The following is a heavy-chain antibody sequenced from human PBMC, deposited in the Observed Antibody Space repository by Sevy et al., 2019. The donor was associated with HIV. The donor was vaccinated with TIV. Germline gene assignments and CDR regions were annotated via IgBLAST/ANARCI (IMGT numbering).Heavy chain of an antibody. J-gene: IGHJ5*02. V-gene: IGHV3-15*01. CDR1: GFTFSNAW. Sequence: GGSLRLSCAASGFTFSNAWMSWVRQAPGKGLEWVGRIKSKTDGGTTDYAAPVKGRFTISRDDSKNTLYLQMNSLKTEDTAVYYCTTVAVAGTNWFDPWGQGTLVTVSS. CDR2: IKSKTDGGTT. CDR3: TTVAVAGTNWFDP. D-gene: IGHD6-19*01.